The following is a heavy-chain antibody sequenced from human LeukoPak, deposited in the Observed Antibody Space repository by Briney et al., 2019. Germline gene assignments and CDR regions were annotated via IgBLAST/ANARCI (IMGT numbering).Heavy chain of an antibody. J-gene: IGHJ6*03. CDR2: IFPIYGIA. Sequence: EASVKVSCKASGGTFSTYAISWLRQAPGQGLEWMGGIFPIYGIANYAQKLRGRVTITADESTSTSYMEVNGLRSEDTAVYYCAREATPQTSTLYYYYYYMDVWGNGTPVTVSS. V-gene: IGHV1-69*01. D-gene: IGHD1/OR15-1a*01. CDR1: GGTFSTYA. CDR3: AREATPQTSTLYYYYYYMDV.